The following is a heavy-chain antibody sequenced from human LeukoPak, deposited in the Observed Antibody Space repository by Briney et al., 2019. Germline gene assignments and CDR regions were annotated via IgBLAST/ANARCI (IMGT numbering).Heavy chain of an antibody. CDR3: ARDMQLST. D-gene: IGHD3-16*02. CDR2: ISYSGANS. CDR1: EFTFSGSA. J-gene: IGHJ3*01. Sequence: PGGSLRLSCAASEFTFSGSAMSRVRQAPGEGLEWVSLISYSGANSYYTDSVRGRFTISRDNSKDTLFLQMNSLRAEDTAIYYFARDMQLSTWGLGTMVTVSS. V-gene: IGHV3-23*01.